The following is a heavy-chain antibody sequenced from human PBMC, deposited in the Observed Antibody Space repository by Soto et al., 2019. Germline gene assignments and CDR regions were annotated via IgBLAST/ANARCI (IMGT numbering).Heavy chain of an antibody. D-gene: IGHD1-26*01. J-gene: IGHJ6*02. CDR3: ARHSRAEKYYYYGMDV. Sequence: LGESLRVSRKGSGYSFTSYWSSWVRQMPGKGLEWMGRIDPSDSYTNYSPSFQGHVTISADKSISTAYLQWSSLKASDTAMYYCARHSRAEKYYYYGMDVWGQGTTVTVSS. CDR2: IDPSDSYT. CDR1: GYSFTSYW. V-gene: IGHV5-10-1*01.